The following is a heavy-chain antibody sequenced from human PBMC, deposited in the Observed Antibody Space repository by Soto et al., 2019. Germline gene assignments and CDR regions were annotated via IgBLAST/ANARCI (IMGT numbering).Heavy chain of an antibody. V-gene: IGHV1-69*02. CDR2: IIPTVGMA. CDR1: GGIVSSNI. J-gene: IGHJ3*02. CDR3: ASRGVGYSSSWSTFDI. D-gene: IGHD6-13*01. Sequence: QAQLVQSGAGVKKPGSSVKVSCEASGGIVSSNIISWVRQAPGQGLEWMGRIIPTVGMANYAQKCQGRVTISAAKFTNTANLEFSILRSEDSDVSVCASRGVGYSSSWSTFDIWGQGTMVIVSS.